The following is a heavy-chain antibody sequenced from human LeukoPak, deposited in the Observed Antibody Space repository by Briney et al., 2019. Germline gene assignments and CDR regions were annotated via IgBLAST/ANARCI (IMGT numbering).Heavy chain of an antibody. V-gene: IGHV1-2*02. CDR3: ARFIRYYYDSSGYYYLDY. J-gene: IGHJ4*02. CDR1: GYTFTGYY. CDR2: INPNSGGT. D-gene: IGHD3-22*01. Sequence: ASVKVSCKASGYTFTGYYMHWVRQAPGQGLEWMGWINPNSGGTNYAQKLQGRVTMTTDTSTSTAYMELRSLRSDDTAVYYCARFIRYYYDSSGYYYLDYWGQGTLVTVSS.